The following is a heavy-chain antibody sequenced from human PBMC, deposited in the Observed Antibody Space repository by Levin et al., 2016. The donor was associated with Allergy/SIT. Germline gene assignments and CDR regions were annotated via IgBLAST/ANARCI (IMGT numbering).Heavy chain of an antibody. V-gene: IGHV3-7*05. Sequence: VRQMPGKGPEWAANIRQDGHEKYVDSVRGRSTISRDNAKKSLYLDMNSLRGEDTAVYYCAIKAYLDGWIDYWGQGILVTVSS. CDR2: IRQDGHEK. D-gene: IGHD5-24*01. CDR3: AIKAYLDGWIDY. J-gene: IGHJ4*02.